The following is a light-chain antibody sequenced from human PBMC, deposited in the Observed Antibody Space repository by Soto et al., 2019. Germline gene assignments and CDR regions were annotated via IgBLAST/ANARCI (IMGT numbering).Light chain of an antibody. Sequence: QSVLTHPASVSWSPGHSITISCTGTSSDIGGYDYVSWYQQRPGKAPKLMIYEVRYRPSGVSNRFSGSKSGNTASLTISGLQAEDEADYYCCSYTRTSNHYLFGSGTKVTVL. CDR3: CSYTRTSNHYL. J-gene: IGLJ1*01. CDR2: EVR. CDR1: SSDIGGYDY. V-gene: IGLV2-14*01.